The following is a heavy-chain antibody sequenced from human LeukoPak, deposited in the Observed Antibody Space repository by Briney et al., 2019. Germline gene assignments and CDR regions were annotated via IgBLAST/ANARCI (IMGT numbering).Heavy chain of an antibody. Sequence: GGSLRLSCAASGFTFSSYSMNWVRQAPGKGLEWVSSISSSSSYIYYADSVKGRFTISRDNAKNSLYLQMNSLRAEDTAVYYCARDLNDFWSGFWSDYWGQGTLVTVSS. J-gene: IGHJ4*02. CDR2: ISSSSSYI. V-gene: IGHV3-21*01. D-gene: IGHD3-3*01. CDR3: ARDLNDFWSGFWSDY. CDR1: GFTFSSYS.